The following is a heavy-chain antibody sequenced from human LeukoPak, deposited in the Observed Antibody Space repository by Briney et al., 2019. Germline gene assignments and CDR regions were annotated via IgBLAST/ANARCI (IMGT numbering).Heavy chain of an antibody. CDR1: GFTFSSYD. D-gene: IGHD6-13*01. CDR2: IGGSGENGDRT. CDR3: AKVSWGRAAGRDC. J-gene: IGHJ4*02. Sequence: PGGSLRLSCAASGFTFSSYDMSWVRQAPGKGLEWVSGIGGSGENGDRTFYNADSVKGRFTISRDNSKNTLYLQMNSLRAEDTAVYYCAKVSWGRAAGRDCWGRGTLVTVSS. V-gene: IGHV3-23*01.